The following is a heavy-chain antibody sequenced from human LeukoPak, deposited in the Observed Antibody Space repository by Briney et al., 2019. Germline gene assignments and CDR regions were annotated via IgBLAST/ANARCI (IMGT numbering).Heavy chain of an antibody. CDR1: GYTFTGYY. V-gene: IGHV1-2*02. CDR2: INPNSGGT. CDR3: ARANNWNYALNY. Sequence: GASVKVSCKASGYTFTGYYMHWVRQAPGQGLEGMGWINPNSGGTNYAQKFQGRVTMTRDTSISTAYMELSRLRSDDTAVYYCARANNWNYALNYWGQGTLVTVSS. J-gene: IGHJ4*02. D-gene: IGHD1-7*01.